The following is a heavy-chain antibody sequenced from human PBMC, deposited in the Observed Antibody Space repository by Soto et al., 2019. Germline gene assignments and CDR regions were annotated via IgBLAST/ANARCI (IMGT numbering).Heavy chain of an antibody. J-gene: IGHJ5*02. CDR3: ARGAYLNWFDP. V-gene: IGHV3-48*01. CDR1: GFTFSSYS. Sequence: EVQLVESGGGLVQPGGSLRLSCAASGFTFSSYSMNWVRQAPGKGLEWVSYISSSSSTIYYADSVKGRFTISRDNAKNSLYLQMTSLRAEDTAVYYCARGAYLNWFDPWGQGTLVTFSS. CDR2: ISSSSSTI.